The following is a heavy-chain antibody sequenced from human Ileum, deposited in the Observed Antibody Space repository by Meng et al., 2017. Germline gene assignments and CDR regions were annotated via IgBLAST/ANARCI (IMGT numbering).Heavy chain of an antibody. CDR1: GLTFSSNA. V-gene: IGHV3-23*01. Sequence: GGSLRLSCAGPGLTFSSNAMSWVRQAPGKGLEWVSAISASGGSTYYAGSVTGRFTISRDKSKNTLYLQMNSLRAEDTAVYYCAKEKDFGPRLNFDYWGQGTLVTVSS. CDR2: ISASGGST. J-gene: IGHJ4*02. CDR3: AKEKDFGPRLNFDY. D-gene: IGHD2-8*01.